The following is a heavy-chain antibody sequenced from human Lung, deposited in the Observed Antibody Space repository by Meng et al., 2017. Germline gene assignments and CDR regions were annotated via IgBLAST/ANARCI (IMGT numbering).Heavy chain of an antibody. D-gene: IGHD6-13*01. CDR1: GYTFPASG. J-gene: IGHJ4*02. V-gene: IGHV1-2*06. CDR2: INPKSGDT. Sequence: VQVVHSGAEVKKPGASVKDPCTASGYTFPASGLNWVRRAPGQGLEWMGRINPKSGDTHYAQKFPGRVTMTGDTSIGTAYMELTGLRSDDTALYYCARDEDISAAGKLFGDYWGQGTLVTVSS. CDR3: ARDEDISAAGKLFGDY.